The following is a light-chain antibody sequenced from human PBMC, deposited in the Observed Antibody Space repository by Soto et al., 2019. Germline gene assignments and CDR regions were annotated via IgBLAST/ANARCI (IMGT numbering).Light chain of an antibody. J-gene: IGLJ1*01. CDR2: DDI. Sequence: QSVRTQPPXVSAAPGQKVTISCSGTTSNVANNFVSWYQQFPGKAPKLLIYDDIRRPSGIPDRFSASKSGTSATLGITGLQTGDEADYYCGSWDSSLTANVFGTGTKVTVL. CDR3: GSWDSSLTANV. V-gene: IGLV1-51*01. CDR1: TSNVANNF.